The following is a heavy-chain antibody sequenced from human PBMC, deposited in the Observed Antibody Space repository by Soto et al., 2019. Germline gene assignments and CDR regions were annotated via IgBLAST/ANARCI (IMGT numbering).Heavy chain of an antibody. CDR2: IYYSGST. V-gene: IGHV4-31*03. Sequence: SETLSLTCTVSGGSISSGGYYWSWIRQHPGKGLEWIGYIYYSGSTYYNPSLKSRVTISVDTSKNQFSLKPSSVTAADTAVYYCARYLSYGSGSYPFYYYGMDVWGQGTTVTVSS. CDR3: ARYLSYGSGSYPFYYYGMDV. CDR1: GGSISSGGYY. D-gene: IGHD3-10*01. J-gene: IGHJ6*02.